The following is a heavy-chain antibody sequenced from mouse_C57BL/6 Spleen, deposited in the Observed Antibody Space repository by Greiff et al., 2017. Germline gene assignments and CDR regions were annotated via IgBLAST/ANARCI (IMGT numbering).Heavy chain of an antibody. CDR2: IDPETGGT. J-gene: IGHJ2*01. D-gene: IGHD2-5*01. Sequence: VQLQQSGAELVRPGASVTLSCKASGYTFTDYEMHWVKQTPVHGLEWIGAIDPETGGTAYNQKFKGKAILTADQSSSTAYMELRNLTSEDSAVYYCTRAGGGYSNCYFDYWGQGTTLTVSS. CDR3: TRAGGGYSNCYFDY. CDR1: GYTFTDYE. V-gene: IGHV1-15*01.